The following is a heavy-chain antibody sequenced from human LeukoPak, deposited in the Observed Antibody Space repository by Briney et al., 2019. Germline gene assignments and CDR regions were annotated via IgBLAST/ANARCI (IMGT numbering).Heavy chain of an antibody. D-gene: IGHD2-15*01. Sequence: SETLSLTCAVSGGSISRYYWNWIRQPPGKGLEWIGYIFYSGSTSYNPSLKSRVTISLDTSKNQVSLRLSSVTAADTAVYYCARDRLLGFDYWGQGTLVTVSS. CDR1: GGSISRYY. V-gene: IGHV4-59*12. CDR3: ARDRLLGFDY. CDR2: IFYSGST. J-gene: IGHJ4*02.